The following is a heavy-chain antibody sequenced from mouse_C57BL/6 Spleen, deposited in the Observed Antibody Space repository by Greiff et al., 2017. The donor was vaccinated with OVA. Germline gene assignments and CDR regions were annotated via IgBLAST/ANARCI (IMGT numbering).Heavy chain of an antibody. CDR3: ARPNYYDYDLAY. CDR1: GFSLTSYG. CDR2: IWSDGST. Sequence: VKLMESGPGLVAPSQSLSITCTVSGFSLTSYGVHWVRQPPGKGLEWLVVIWSDGSTTYNSALKSRLSISKDNSKSQVFLKMNSLQTDDTAMYYCARPNYYDYDLAYWGQGTLVTVSA. D-gene: IGHD2-4*01. J-gene: IGHJ3*01. V-gene: IGHV2-6*03.